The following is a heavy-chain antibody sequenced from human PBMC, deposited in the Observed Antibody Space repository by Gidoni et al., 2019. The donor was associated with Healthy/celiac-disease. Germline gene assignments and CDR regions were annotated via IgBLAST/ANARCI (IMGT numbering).Heavy chain of an antibody. J-gene: IGHJ5*02. CDR1: GYTFTGYY. CDR2: INPNSGGT. V-gene: IGHV1-2*02. D-gene: IGHD3-10*01. Sequence: QVQLVQSGAEVKKPGASVKVSCKASGYTFTGYYMHWVRQAPGQGLEWMGWINPNSGGTNYAQKFQGRVTMTRDTSISTAYMELSRLRSDDTAVYYCAREGAYYYGSGRNNWFDPWGQGTLVTVSS. CDR3: AREGAYYYGSGRNNWFDP.